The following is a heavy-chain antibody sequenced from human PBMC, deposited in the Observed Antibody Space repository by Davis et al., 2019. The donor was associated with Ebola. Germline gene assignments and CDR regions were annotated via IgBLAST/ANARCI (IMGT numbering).Heavy chain of an antibody. CDR1: GGSISSYY. D-gene: IGHD3-10*01. CDR2: IYYSGST. CDR3: ARDSTMVRGVILDY. V-gene: IGHV4-59*01. J-gene: IGHJ4*02. Sequence: SETLSLTCTVSGGSISSYYWSWIRQPPGKGLEWIGYIYYSGSTNYNPSLKSRVTISVDTSKNQFSLKLSSVTAADTAVYYCARDSTMVRGVILDYWGQGTLVTVSS.